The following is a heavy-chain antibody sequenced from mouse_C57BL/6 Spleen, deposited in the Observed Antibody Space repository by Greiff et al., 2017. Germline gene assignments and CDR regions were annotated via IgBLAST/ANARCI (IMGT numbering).Heavy chain of an antibody. Sequence: QVQLQQPGAELVKPGASVKLSCKASGYTFTSYWMHLVKQRPGQGLEWIGMIHPNSGSTNYNEKFKSKATLTVDKSSSTAYMQLSSLTSEDSAVYYCASPPYGSSSWFAHWGQGTLVTVSA. V-gene: IGHV1-64*01. CDR3: ASPPYGSSSWFAH. CDR2: IHPNSGST. D-gene: IGHD1-1*01. J-gene: IGHJ3*01. CDR1: GYTFTSYW.